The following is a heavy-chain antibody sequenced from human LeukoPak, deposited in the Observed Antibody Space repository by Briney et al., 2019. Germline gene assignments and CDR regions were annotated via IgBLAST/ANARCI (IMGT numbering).Heavy chain of an antibody. V-gene: IGHV4-30-2*01. CDR1: GGSISSGGYS. D-gene: IGHD2-15*01. CDR3: ARGGGGSRFDP. Sequence: SETLSLTCAVSGGSISSGGYSWSWIRQPPGKGLEWIGYIYHSGSTYYNPSLKSRVTISVDRSKNQFSLKLSSVTAADTAVYYCARGGGGSRFDPWGQGTLVTVSS. CDR2: IYHSGST. J-gene: IGHJ5*02.